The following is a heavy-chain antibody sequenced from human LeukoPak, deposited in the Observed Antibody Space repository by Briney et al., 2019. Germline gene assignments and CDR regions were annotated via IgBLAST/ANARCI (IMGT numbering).Heavy chain of an antibody. CDR3: AKAPVTTCRGAFCYPFDY. CDR1: GFIFSSYG. J-gene: IGHJ4*02. D-gene: IGHD2-15*01. V-gene: IGHV3-23*01. CDR2: ISDTGNT. Sequence: PGGSLRLSCAASGFIFSSYGMTWVRQAPGKGLEWVSAISDTGNTYHADSVKGRFTISRDSSKNTLFLQMNRLRPEDAAVYYCAKAPVTTCRGAFCYPFDYWGLGTLVTVSS.